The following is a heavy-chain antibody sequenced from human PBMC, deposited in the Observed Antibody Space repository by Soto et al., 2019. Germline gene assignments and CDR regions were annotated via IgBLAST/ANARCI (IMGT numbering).Heavy chain of an antibody. D-gene: IGHD2-8*02. V-gene: IGHV4-4*02. CDR1: GDAISSNNW. J-gene: IGHJ4*02. CDR2: IHHSGST. CDR3: ARDKITGLFDY. Sequence: TSETLSLTCAVSGDAISSNNWWTWVRQPPGKGPEWIGEIHHSGSTNYNPSLRSRVTMSLDTSKNQFSLNLISVTAADTAVYYCARDKITGLFDYWGQGTLVTVSS.